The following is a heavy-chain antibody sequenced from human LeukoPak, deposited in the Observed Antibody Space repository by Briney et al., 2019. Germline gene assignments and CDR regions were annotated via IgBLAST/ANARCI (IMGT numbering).Heavy chain of an antibody. Sequence: GGPLRLSCAASGFTFSSYGMHWVRKAPGKGLEWVAVIWYDGSNKYYADSVKGRFTISRDNSKNTLYLQMNSLRAEDTAVYYCARDRHGDYSFDYWGQGTLVTVSS. CDR2: IWYDGSNK. CDR3: ARDRHGDYSFDY. J-gene: IGHJ4*02. V-gene: IGHV3-33*01. CDR1: GFTFSSYG. D-gene: IGHD4-17*01.